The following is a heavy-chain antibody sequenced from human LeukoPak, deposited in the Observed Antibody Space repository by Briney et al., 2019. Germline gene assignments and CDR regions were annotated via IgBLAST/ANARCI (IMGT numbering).Heavy chain of an antibody. V-gene: IGHV3-21*01. CDR3: ARDRGFSYSGYDYQPSGY. D-gene: IGHD5-12*01. CDR2: ISSSSSDI. J-gene: IGHJ4*02. Sequence: GGSLRLSCTDSGFTISGYSMIWVRQAPGKGLEWVSSISSSSSDIYYADSVKGRFTISRDNAKNPLYLQMNSLRAEDTAVYYCARDRGFSYSGYDYQPSGYWGQGTLVTVSS. CDR1: GFTISGYS.